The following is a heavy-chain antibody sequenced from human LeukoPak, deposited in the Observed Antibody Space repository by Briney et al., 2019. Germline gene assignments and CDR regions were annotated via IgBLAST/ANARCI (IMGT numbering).Heavy chain of an antibody. D-gene: IGHD3-3*01. CDR1: GGSFSGYY. Sequence: SETLSLTCAVYGGSFSGYYWSWIRQPPGKGLEWIGEINHSGSTNYNPSLKSRVTISVDTSMNQFSLKLSSVTAADTAVYYCARGHYTIFGVVSYMDVWGKGTTVTVSS. CDR2: INHSGST. V-gene: IGHV4-34*01. CDR3: ARGHYTIFGVVSYMDV. J-gene: IGHJ6*03.